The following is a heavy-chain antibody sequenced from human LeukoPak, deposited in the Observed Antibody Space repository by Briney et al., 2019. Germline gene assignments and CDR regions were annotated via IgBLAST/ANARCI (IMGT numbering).Heavy chain of an antibody. CDR1: GFTFSNYW. J-gene: IGHJ4*02. CDR2: IKYDGSAT. D-gene: IGHD3-3*01. CDR3: VSGSLQSGYNFDY. V-gene: IGHV3-74*01. Sequence: GGSLRPSCAASGFTFSNYWMHWIRQVPGKGLVWVSHIKYDGSATNYADSVKGRFTISRDNAKNTLYLQMNSLRAEDTAVYYCVSGSLQSGYNFDYWGQGALVTVSS.